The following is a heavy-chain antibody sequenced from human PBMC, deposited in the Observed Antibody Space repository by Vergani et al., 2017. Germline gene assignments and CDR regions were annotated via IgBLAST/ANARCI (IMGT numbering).Heavy chain of an antibody. CDR3: ARDFGPDCSGGSCPPDY. CDR1: GFTFSSYA. J-gene: IGHJ4*02. CDR2: ISYDGSNK. V-gene: IGHV3-30*04. Sequence: QVQLVESGGGVVQPGRSLRLSCAASGFTFSSYAMHWVRQAPGKGLEWVAVISYDGSNKYYADSVKGRFTISRDNSKNTLYLQMNSLRAEDPAVYYCARDFGPDCSGGSCPPDYWGQGTLVTVSS. D-gene: IGHD2-15*01.